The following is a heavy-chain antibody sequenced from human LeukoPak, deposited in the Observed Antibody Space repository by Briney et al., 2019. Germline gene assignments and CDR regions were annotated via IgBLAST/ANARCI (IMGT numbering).Heavy chain of an antibody. CDR3: ARSREIYYDSSGYYPEDY. Sequence: GASVKVSCKVSGYTLTELSMHWVRQAPGKGLEWMGGFDPEDGETIYAQKFQGRVTMTEDTSTDTAYMELSSLRSDDTAVYYCARSREIYYDSSGYYPEDYWGQGTLVTVSS. D-gene: IGHD3-22*01. CDR2: FDPEDGET. CDR1: GYTLTELS. V-gene: IGHV1-24*01. J-gene: IGHJ4*02.